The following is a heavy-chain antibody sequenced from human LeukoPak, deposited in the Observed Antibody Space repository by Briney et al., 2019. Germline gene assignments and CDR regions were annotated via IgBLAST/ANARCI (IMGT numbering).Heavy chain of an antibody. J-gene: IGHJ5*02. CDR2: IYHSGST. D-gene: IGHD6-13*01. CDR3: ASQYSSSWYARWFDP. CDR1: GGSISSYY. Sequence: SETLSLTFTVSGGSISSYYWSWIRQPPGKGLEWIGYIYHSGSTDYNPSLKSRVTISVDTSKNQFSLKLSSVTAADTAVYYCASQYSSSWYARWFDPWGQGTLVTVSS. V-gene: IGHV4-59*12.